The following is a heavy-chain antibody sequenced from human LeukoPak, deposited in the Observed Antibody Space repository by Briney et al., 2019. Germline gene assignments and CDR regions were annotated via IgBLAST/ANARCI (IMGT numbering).Heavy chain of an antibody. V-gene: IGHV1-69*05. D-gene: IGHD1-14*01. Sequence: ASVKVSCKACVGTFSSYAISWVRQAPGQGLEWMGGIIPIFGTANYAQKFQGRVTITTDESTSTAYMELSSLRSEDTAVYYCARDLARETDYYYYYMDVWGKGTTVTVSS. CDR2: IIPIFGTA. CDR1: VGTFSSYA. J-gene: IGHJ6*03. CDR3: ARDLARETDYYYYYMDV.